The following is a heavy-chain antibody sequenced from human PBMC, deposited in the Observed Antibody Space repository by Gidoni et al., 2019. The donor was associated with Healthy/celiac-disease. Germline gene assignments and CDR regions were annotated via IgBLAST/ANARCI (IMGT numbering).Heavy chain of an antibody. CDR1: GGSISSSSYY. V-gene: IGHV4-39*07. Sequence: QLQLQESGPGLVKPSETLSLTCTVSGGSISSSSYYWGWTRQPPGKGLEWIGSIYYSGSTYYNPSLKSRVTISVDTSKNQFSLKLSSVTAADTAVYYCARDWSSSWYLDYYDYGMDVWGQGTTVTVSS. J-gene: IGHJ6*02. D-gene: IGHD6-13*01. CDR2: IYYSGST. CDR3: ARDWSSSWYLDYYDYGMDV.